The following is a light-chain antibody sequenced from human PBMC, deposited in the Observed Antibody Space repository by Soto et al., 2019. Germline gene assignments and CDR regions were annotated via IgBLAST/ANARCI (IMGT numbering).Light chain of an antibody. CDR2: KAS. V-gene: IGKV1-5*03. CDR3: QHYNSY. Sequence: QMTQSAATLSVSLGDRVTITCRASQNLSVWLAWYQQKPGESPNLQIYKASALQNGVPSRFSASGSGTEFTLTISSLQPDDFATYYCQHYNSYFGGGTKVDIK. CDR1: QNLSVW. J-gene: IGKJ4*01.